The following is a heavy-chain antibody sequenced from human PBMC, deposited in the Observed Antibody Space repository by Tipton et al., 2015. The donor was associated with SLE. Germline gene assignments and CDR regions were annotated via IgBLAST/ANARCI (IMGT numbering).Heavy chain of an antibody. CDR2: ISAYNGNT. V-gene: IGHV1-18*01. J-gene: IGHJ4*02. CDR1: GYTFRNYG. CDR3: ARWARGYNGGFDY. Sequence: QVQLVQSGAEMKMPGASVKVSCKTSGYTFRNYGINWVRQAPGQGLEWMGWISAYNGNTNYAQKLQGRVTMTTDTSTDTAYMDLRNLGSDDTAVYYCARWARGYNGGFDYWGQGTLVTVSS. D-gene: IGHD3-22*01.